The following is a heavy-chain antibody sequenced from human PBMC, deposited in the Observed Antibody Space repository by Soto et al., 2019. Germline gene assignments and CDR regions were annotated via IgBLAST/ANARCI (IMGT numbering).Heavy chain of an antibody. J-gene: IGHJ2*01. CDR3: ARDSLGTIPTKDWYFDL. CDR1: GFTFSSYS. V-gene: IGHV3-21*01. Sequence: GGSLSLSCAASGFTFSSYSMNWVRQAPGKGLEWVSSISSSSSYIYYPDSGKGRFTISRDNAKNSLYLQMNSLRAEDTAVYYCARDSLGTIPTKDWYFDLWGRGTLVTVSS. CDR2: ISSSSSYI. D-gene: IGHD7-27*01.